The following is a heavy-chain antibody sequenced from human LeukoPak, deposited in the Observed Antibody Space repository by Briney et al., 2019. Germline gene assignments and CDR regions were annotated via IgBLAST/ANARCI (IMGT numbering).Heavy chain of an antibody. CDR1: GFTFSSYW. CDR3: AREPDGDPSYFDY. D-gene: IGHD4-17*01. J-gene: IGHJ4*02. CDR2: IKQDGSEK. V-gene: IGHV3-7*01. Sequence: SGGSLRLFCAASGFTFSSYWMSWVRQAPGKGLEWVANIKQDGSEKYYVDSVKGRFTISRDNAKNSLYLQMNSLRAEDTAVYYCAREPDGDPSYFDYWGQGTLVTVSS.